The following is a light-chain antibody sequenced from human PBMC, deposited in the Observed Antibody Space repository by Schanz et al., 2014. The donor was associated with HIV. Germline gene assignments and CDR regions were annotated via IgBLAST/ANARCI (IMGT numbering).Light chain of an antibody. CDR3: QSYDSALSDVV. CDR2: GNT. V-gene: IGLV1-40*01. CDR1: RSDIGAGYD. Sequence: QSVLTQPPSVSGAAGQRVTISCTGTRSDIGAGYDVHWYQQLPGTAPKLLIYGNTNRPSGVPDRFSGSKSGTSASLAISGLQAEDEADYHCQSYDSALSDVVFGGGTKVTVL. J-gene: IGLJ2*01.